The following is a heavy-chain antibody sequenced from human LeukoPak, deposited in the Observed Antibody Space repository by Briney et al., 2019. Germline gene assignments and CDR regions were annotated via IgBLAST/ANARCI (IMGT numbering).Heavy chain of an antibody. V-gene: IGHV1-69*05. CDR1: GGTFSSYA. CDR3: AGGANYYDSSGYYPVPEYFQH. J-gene: IGHJ1*01. D-gene: IGHD3-22*01. Sequence: ASVKVSCKASGGTFSSYAISWVRQAPGQGLEWMGGIIPIFRTAKYAQKFQGRVTITTDESTSTAYMELSSLRSEDTAVYYCAGGANYYDSSGYYPVPEYFQHWGQGTLVTVSS. CDR2: IIPIFRTA.